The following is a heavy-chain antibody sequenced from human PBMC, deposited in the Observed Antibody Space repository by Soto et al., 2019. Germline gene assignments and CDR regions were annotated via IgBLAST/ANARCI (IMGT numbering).Heavy chain of an antibody. V-gene: IGHV4-31*03. CDR1: GGSISSGGYY. D-gene: IGHD3-10*02. CDR3: AGGVVRGLVVTDAFDI. J-gene: IGHJ3*02. CDR2: IYYSRST. Sequence: QVQLQESGPGLVKPSQTLSLTCTVSGGSISSGGYYWSWIRQHPGKGLEWIGYIYYSRSTNYNPSLKGRVTISIDTSKNQFTLTLSSVTAADTAVYYCAGGVVRGLVVTDAFDIWGQGTMVTVSS.